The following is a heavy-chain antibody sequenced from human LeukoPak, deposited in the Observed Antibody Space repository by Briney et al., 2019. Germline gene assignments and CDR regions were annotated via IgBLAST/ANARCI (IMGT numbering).Heavy chain of an antibody. D-gene: IGHD3-22*01. CDR2: MSYSGST. J-gene: IGHJ4*02. CDR1: GGSISSSGYY. Sequence: PSETLSLTCTVSGGSISSSGYYWGWIRQPPGKGLECIGIMSYSGSTYYNPSLKSRVTMSVDTSKNHFSLKLSSVTAAGTAVYYCARQIYYDRSGYFYFNWGQGTLVTVSS. CDR3: ARQIYYDRSGYFYFN. V-gene: IGHV4-39*01.